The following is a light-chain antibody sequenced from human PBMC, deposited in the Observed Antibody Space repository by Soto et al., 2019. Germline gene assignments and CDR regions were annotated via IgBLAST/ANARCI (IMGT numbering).Light chain of an antibody. V-gene: IGKV3-11*01. CDR3: QQRSNWLRT. CDR2: DAS. Sequence: EIVLTISPAPLSLVPGQRATLSCRANQSVSSYLAWYQHKPAQAPRLLIYDASNRATGIPARFSGSGSGTDFTLTISSLEPEDFAVYYCQQRSNWLRTFGQGTKV. CDR1: QSVSSY. J-gene: IGKJ1*01.